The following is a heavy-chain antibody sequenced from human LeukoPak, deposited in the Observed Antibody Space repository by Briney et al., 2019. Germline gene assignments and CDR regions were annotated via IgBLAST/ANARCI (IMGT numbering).Heavy chain of an antibody. CDR1: GFSFSSSS. Sequence: GGSPRLSCAASGFSFSSSSMSWVRQAPGKGLEWVSYIDRDGTYIFYADSVKGRFTISRDNAKSSLFLQMNSLRVEDTAEYYCARDTSGSNVITYFDNWGQGTLVTVSS. D-gene: IGHD3-10*01. V-gene: IGHV3-21*01. J-gene: IGHJ4*02. CDR2: IDRDGTYI. CDR3: ARDTSGSNVITYFDN.